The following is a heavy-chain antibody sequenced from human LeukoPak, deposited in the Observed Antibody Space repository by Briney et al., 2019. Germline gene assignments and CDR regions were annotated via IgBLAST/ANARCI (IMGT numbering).Heavy chain of an antibody. V-gene: IGHV4-39*01. J-gene: IGHJ6*02. D-gene: IGHD1-26*01. CDR1: GGSISSSSYS. Sequence: SETLSLTCTVSGGSISSSSYSWGWSRQPPGKGLEWIGSIYYSGSTYYNPSLKSRVTISVDTSKNQFSLKLSSVTAADTAVYYCARRTVGVTIFYYYYYGRGVWGQGTTVTVPS. CDR3: ARRTVGVTIFYYYYYGRGV. CDR2: IYYSGST.